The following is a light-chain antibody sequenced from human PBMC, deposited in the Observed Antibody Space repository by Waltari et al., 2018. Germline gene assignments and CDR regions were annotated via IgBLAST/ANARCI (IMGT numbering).Light chain of an antibody. V-gene: IGKV3-11*01. CDR1: QSVSSY. CDR3: QQRSNWPPFT. Sequence: EIVLTQSPATLSLSPGERATLSCRASQSVSSYLAWYQQKPGQAPRLLIYDASNRATGIPARFSGSGSGTDFTLTISSLEPEDFAVYYCQQRSNWPPFTCGPGTKVDIK. J-gene: IGKJ3*01. CDR2: DAS.